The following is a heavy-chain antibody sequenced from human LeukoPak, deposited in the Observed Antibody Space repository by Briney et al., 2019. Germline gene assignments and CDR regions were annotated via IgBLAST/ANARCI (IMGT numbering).Heavy chain of an antibody. CDR3: ARGLHKWGSLPLPLDY. J-gene: IGHJ4*02. CDR1: GFTFSSYE. Sequence: GGSLRLSCAASGFTFSSYEMNWVRQAPGKGLEWVSYISSSGSTIYYADSVKGRFTISRDNAKNSLYLQMNSLRAEDTAAYYCARGLHKWGSLPLPLDYWGQGTLVTVSS. CDR2: ISSSGSTI. D-gene: IGHD3-16*01. V-gene: IGHV3-48*03.